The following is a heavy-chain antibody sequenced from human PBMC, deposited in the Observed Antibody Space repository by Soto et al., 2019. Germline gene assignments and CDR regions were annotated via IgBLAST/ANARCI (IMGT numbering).Heavy chain of an antibody. Sequence: SETLCLTCTVSGGSISSGDYYWSWIRQPPGKGLEWIGYIYYSGSTYYNPSLKSRVTISVDTSKNQFSLKLSSVTAADTAVYYCALQPDDSRFDPWGQGTLVTVSS. D-gene: IGHD3-22*01. V-gene: IGHV4-30-4*01. CDR3: ALQPDDSRFDP. CDR1: GGSISSGDYY. CDR2: IYYSGST. J-gene: IGHJ5*02.